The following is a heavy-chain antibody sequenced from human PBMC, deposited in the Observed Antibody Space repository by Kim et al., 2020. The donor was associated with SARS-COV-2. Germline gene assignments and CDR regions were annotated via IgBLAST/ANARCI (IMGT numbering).Heavy chain of an antibody. D-gene: IGHD6-19*01. CDR1: GFTFSSYC. J-gene: IGHJ4*02. V-gene: IGHV3-33*03. Sequence: GGSLRLSCAASGFTFSSYCMHWVRQPPGKGLVGVAVVYCDGTSTNYADSVKGRFTISRDNAKNTLYLQMSRLRVEDTAVYYCVKGSVYSSGTYSFYWGRGTLVTVFS. CDR2: VYCDGTST. CDR3: VKGSVYSSGTYSFY.